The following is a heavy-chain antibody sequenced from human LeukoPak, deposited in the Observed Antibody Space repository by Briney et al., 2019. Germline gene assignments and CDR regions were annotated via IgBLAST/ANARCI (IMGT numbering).Heavy chain of an antibody. D-gene: IGHD3-22*01. CDR3: SRGLDSRKLGY. V-gene: IGHV4-31*03. CDR2: IHPSGTL. J-gene: IGHJ4*02. CDR1: GASFSSGDQS. Sequence: PSETLSLTCTVSGASFSSGDQSWNWIRQSPGKGLEWIGSIHPSGTLYNNPSLESRVTISTDTSKNQFSLNLNSVTAADTAVYFCSRGLDSRKLGYWGQGTLVTVSS.